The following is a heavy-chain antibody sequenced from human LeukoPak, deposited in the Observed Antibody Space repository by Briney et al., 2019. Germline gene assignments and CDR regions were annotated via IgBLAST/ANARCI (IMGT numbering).Heavy chain of an antibody. Sequence: GASVKVSCKASGGTFSSYAISWVRQAPGQGLEWMGGITPIFGTANYAQKFQGRVTITTDESTSTAYMELSSLRSEDTAVYYCARSARGSYYYYMDVWGKGTTVTVSS. CDR1: GGTFSSYA. V-gene: IGHV1-69*05. CDR3: ARSARGSYYYYMDV. CDR2: ITPIFGTA. D-gene: IGHD3-16*01. J-gene: IGHJ6*03.